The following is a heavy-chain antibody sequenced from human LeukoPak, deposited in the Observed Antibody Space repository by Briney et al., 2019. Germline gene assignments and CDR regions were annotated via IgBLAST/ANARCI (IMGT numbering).Heavy chain of an antibody. CDR3: ARVYSVGSGLPYYYYYMDV. J-gene: IGHJ6*03. V-gene: IGHV4-59*01. Sequence: SETLSLTCTVSGGSISSYYWSWIRQPPGKGLVWIGYIYYSGSTNYNPSLKSRVTISVDTSKNQFSLKLSSVTAADAAVYYCARVYSVGSGLPYYYYYMDVWGKGTTVTISS. CDR1: GGSISSYY. D-gene: IGHD3-10*01. CDR2: IYYSGST.